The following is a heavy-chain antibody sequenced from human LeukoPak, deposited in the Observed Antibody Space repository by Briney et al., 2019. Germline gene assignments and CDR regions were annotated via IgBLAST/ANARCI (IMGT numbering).Heavy chain of an antibody. CDR2: IRNDASNT. CDR1: GFTFSSYG. CDR3: AKRAGSSWSAGA. V-gene: IGHV3-30*02. J-gene: IGHJ5*02. D-gene: IGHD1-26*01. Sequence: GGSLRLSCAASGFTFSSYGMHWVRQAPGKGLDWVAYIRNDASNTYYADSVKGRFSISRDNSKNTVYLQMNSLIPEDTAVYYCAKRAGSSWSAGAWGQGTLVTVSS.